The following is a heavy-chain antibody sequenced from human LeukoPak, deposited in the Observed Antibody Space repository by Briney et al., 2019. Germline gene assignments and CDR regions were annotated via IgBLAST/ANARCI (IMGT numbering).Heavy chain of an antibody. D-gene: IGHD3-22*01. Sequence: ASVKVSCKASGYTFTSHYMHWVRQAPGQGLEWMGIINPSGGSTGYAQKFQGRVTMTRDTSTSTVHMELSSLRSEDTAVYYCARDQVVRYYESTGYDCFDYWGQGTLVTVSP. CDR2: INPSGGST. J-gene: IGHJ4*02. V-gene: IGHV1-46*01. CDR1: GYTFTSHY. CDR3: ARDQVVRYYESTGYDCFDY.